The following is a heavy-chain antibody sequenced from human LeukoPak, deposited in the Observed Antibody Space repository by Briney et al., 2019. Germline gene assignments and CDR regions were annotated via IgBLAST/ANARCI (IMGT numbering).Heavy chain of an antibody. V-gene: IGHV4-34*01. J-gene: IGHJ4*02. CDR1: GGSFSGYY. Sequence: SETLSLTCAVYGGSFSGYYWSWIRQPPGKGLEWIGEINHSGSANYNPSLKSRVTISVDTSKNQFSLKLSSVTAADTAVYYCANGWYCSSTSCSDTSFDYWGQGTLVTVSS. CDR2: INHSGSA. CDR3: ANGWYCSSTSCSDTSFDY. D-gene: IGHD2-2*01.